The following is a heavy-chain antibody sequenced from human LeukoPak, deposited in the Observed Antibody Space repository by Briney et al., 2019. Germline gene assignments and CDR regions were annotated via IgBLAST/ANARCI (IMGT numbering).Heavy chain of an antibody. Sequence: GGSLRLSCAASGFIFSSCSMSWVRQAPGKGLEWVSVITGSGGNTYYADSVKGRFTISRDNSKNTLYLQMNSLRAEDTAVYYCAKDLSHGDYCMDVWGQGTTVTVSS. CDR3: AKDLSHGDYCMDV. CDR1: GFIFSSCS. J-gene: IGHJ6*02. D-gene: IGHD4-17*01. V-gene: IGHV3-23*01. CDR2: ITGSGGNT.